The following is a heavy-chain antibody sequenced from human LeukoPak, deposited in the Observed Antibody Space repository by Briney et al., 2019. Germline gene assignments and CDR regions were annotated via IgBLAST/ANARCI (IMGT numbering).Heavy chain of an antibody. D-gene: IGHD4-23*01. CDR1: SGAISSSGYY. CDR2: IYYSGST. J-gene: IGHJ5*02. V-gene: IGHV4-39*01. CDR3: ARTGVDSTVANRFDP. Sequence: PSETLSLTCTVSSGAISSSGYYWGWIRQPPGKGLEWIGSIYYSGSTFYNPSLKGRVTISVDKSNNQFSLKLTSVTAADTAVYYCARTGVDSTVANRFDPWSQGTLVTVSS.